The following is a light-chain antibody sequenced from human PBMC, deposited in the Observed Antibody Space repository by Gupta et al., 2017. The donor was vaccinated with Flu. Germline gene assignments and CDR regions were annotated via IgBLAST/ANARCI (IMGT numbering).Light chain of an antibody. Sequence: EIVMTQSPATLSVSPGERATLSCRASQSVSSNLAWYQQKPGQAPRLLIYGASTRATGIPARFSGSGYGTEFTLTISSRQSEDFAVYYCQQYKNWPMSTFGQGTKLEIK. CDR2: GAS. V-gene: IGKV3-15*01. J-gene: IGKJ2*01. CDR1: QSVSSN. CDR3: QQYKNWPMST.